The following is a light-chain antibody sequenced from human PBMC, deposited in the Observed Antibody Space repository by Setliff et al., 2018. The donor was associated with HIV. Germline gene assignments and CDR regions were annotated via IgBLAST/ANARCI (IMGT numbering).Light chain of an antibody. CDR3: SSYTSSSTYV. Sequence: QSALTQPASVSGSPGQSTTISCTGTSSDVGTYNYVSWYKQHPGKAPKLIIYAVSKRPSGVSNRFSGSKSGNTASLTISGLQAEDEADYYCSSYTSSSTYVFGTGTKVTVL. J-gene: IGLJ1*01. CDR2: AVS. CDR1: SSDVGTYNY. V-gene: IGLV2-14*03.